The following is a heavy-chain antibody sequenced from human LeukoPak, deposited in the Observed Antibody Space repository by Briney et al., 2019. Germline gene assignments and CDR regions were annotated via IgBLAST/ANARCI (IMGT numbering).Heavy chain of an antibody. CDR1: GGSFSGYY. Sequence: SETLSLTCAVYGGSFSGYYWSWIRQPPGKGLEWIGEINHSGSTNYNPSLKSRVTISVDTSKNQFSLKLSSVTAADTAVYYCARGHTSGSYDHWGQGTLVTVSS. J-gene: IGHJ5*02. CDR3: ARGHTSGSYDH. V-gene: IGHV4-34*01. D-gene: IGHD1-26*01. CDR2: INHSGST.